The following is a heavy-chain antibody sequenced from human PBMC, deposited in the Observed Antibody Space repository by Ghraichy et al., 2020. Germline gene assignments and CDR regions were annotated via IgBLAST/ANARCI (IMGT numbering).Heavy chain of an antibody. CDR3: ARHGVGATLFDY. Sequence: QTLSLTCTVSGGSISSSSYYWGWIRQPPGKGLEWIGSIYYSGSTYYNPSLKSRVTISVDTSKNQFSLKLSSVTAADTAVYYCARHGVGATLFDYWGQGTLVTVSS. V-gene: IGHV4-39*01. CDR2: IYYSGST. CDR1: GGSISSSSYY. J-gene: IGHJ4*02. D-gene: IGHD1-26*01.